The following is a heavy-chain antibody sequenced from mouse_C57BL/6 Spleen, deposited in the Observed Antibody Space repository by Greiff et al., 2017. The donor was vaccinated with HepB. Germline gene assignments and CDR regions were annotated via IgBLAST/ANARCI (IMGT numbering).Heavy chain of an antibody. CDR3: ARTYYSNYVLYYFDY. J-gene: IGHJ2*01. V-gene: IGHV1-81*01. D-gene: IGHD2-5*01. Sequence: VKLQQSGAELARPGASVKLSCKASGYTFTSYGISWVKQRTGQGLEWIGEIYPRSGNTYYNEKFKGKATLTADKSSSTAYMELRSLTSEDSAVYFCARTYYSNYVLYYFDYWGQGTTLTVSS. CDR1: GYTFTSYG. CDR2: IYPRSGNT.